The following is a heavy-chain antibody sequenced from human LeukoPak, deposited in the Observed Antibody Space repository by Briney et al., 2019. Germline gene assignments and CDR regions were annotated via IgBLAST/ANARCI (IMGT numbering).Heavy chain of an antibody. CDR2: ISGSDGST. D-gene: IGHD3-10*01. V-gene: IGHV3-23*01. Sequence: GGSLRLSCAASGFTFSTHAMRWVRQAPGKGLEWVSSISGSDGSTYYADSVKGRFTISRDNSKNTLYLQMNSLRAEDTAVYYCAKGESHPKYYFDYWGRGTLVTVSS. CDR1: GFTFSTHA. CDR3: AKGESHPKYYFDY. J-gene: IGHJ4*02.